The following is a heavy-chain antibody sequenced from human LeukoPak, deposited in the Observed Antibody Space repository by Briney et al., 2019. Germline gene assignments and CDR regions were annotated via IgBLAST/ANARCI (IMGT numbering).Heavy chain of an antibody. J-gene: IGHJ4*02. CDR2: IYVDGST. D-gene: IGHD6-19*01. CDR3: ARSSSGWHDY. Sequence: GSLSLSCAASGFIVSSHFMSWVRRAPGKGLEWVSVIYVDGSTYYADTVKGRFTISRDNSKNTLFLQMNSLRADDTAVYYCARSSSGWHDYWGQGTLVNVSS. CDR1: GFIVSSHF. V-gene: IGHV3-53*01.